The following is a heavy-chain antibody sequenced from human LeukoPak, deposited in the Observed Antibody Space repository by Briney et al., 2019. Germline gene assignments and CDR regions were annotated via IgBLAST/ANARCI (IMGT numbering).Heavy chain of an antibody. CDR3: ARAGAPSDY. Sequence: PGGSLRLSCAASGFTFSSYSMNWVRQAPGKGLVWVSRISSDESSTSYADSVKGRFTVSRDNAKNTLYLQMNSLRVEDTAVYYCARAGAPSDYWGQGTLVTVSS. CDR2: ISSDESST. J-gene: IGHJ4*02. CDR1: GFTFSSYS. D-gene: IGHD3-10*01. V-gene: IGHV3-74*01.